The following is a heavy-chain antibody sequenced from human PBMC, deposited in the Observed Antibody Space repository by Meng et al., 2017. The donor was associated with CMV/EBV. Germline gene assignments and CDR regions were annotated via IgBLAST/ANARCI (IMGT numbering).Heavy chain of an antibody. CDR3: ARVTSRVAGAFDY. Sequence: QVQLQESGPGLVKPSRTLSLPCTVPGGSISSGDYYWSWIRQPPGKGLEWIGYIYYSGSTYYNPSLKSRVTISVDTSKNQFSLKLSSVTAADTAVYYCARVTSRVAGAFDYWGQGTLVTVSS. V-gene: IGHV4-30-4*08. J-gene: IGHJ4*02. D-gene: IGHD1-14*01. CDR2: IYYSGST. CDR1: GGSISSGDYY.